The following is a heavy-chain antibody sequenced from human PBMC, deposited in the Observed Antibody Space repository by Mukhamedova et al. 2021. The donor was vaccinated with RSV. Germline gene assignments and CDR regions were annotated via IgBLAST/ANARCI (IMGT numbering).Heavy chain of an antibody. D-gene: IGHD6-13*01. Sequence: GKGLEWIGYIYYSGSTNYNPSLKSRVTISVDTSKNQFSLKLSSVTAADTTVYYCATGSDSTGIAAAGADYWGQGTLVTVSS. V-gene: IGHV4-59*13. J-gene: IGHJ4*02. CDR2: IYYSGST. CDR3: ATGSDSTGIAAAGADY.